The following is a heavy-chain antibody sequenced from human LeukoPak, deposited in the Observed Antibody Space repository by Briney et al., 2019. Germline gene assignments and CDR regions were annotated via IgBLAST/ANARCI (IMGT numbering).Heavy chain of an antibody. D-gene: IGHD2-15*01. J-gene: IGHJ4*02. Sequence: GGSLRLSCAASRFAFSSYAMHWVRQAPGKGLEWVAVISYDGSNKYYADSVKGRFTISRDNAKISLSLQMNSLRVEDTAVYYCGREVDRSFGYWALGNLVTISS. CDR3: GREVDRSFGY. CDR1: RFAFSSYA. CDR2: ISYDGSNK. V-gene: IGHV3-30*07.